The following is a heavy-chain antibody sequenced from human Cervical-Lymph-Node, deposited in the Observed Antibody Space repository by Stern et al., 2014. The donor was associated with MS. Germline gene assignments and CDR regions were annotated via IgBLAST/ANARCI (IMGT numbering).Heavy chain of an antibody. CDR1: GYTFTIYA. CDR3: ARGGSTDAFDI. J-gene: IGHJ3*02. Sequence: VQLVQSGAELKKPGASVKVSCKTSGYTFTIYAMNWVRQAPGQGLEWMGWSITSAGNPTYAQGFTGRFVFSLDASVSTAYMQINSLKAEDTAVYYCARGGSTDAFDIWGQGTMVTVSS. V-gene: IGHV7-4-1*02. CDR2: SITSAGNP. D-gene: IGHD3-16*01.